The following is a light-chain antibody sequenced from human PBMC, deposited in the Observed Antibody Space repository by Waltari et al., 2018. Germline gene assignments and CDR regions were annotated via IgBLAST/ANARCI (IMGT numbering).Light chain of an antibody. CDR2: DVT. CDR1: HMAVAASDS. V-gene: IGLV2-14*03. J-gene: IGLJ2*01. Sequence: QSALTQPASVSGSPGQSITISCSGIHMAVAASDSVPWYQHHPGEAPQVIIYDVTNRPSGVSDRFSASKSANRAFLTISGLQPDDEGDYYCSSQTLDGVVLFGGGTKLTVL. CDR3: SSQTLDGVVL.